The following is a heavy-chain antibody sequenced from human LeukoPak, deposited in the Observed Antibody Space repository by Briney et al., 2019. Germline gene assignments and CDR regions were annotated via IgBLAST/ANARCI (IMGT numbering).Heavy chain of an antibody. J-gene: IGHJ4*02. CDR3: ARDPSGDSSGYPFDY. V-gene: IGHV1-2*02. D-gene: IGHD3-22*01. Sequence: GASVKVSCKSSGYRFAGYYMQWVRQAPGQGPEWMGWMNPANGVTNYARKFQGRVTLTSDTSISTAYMELSRLTSDDTAVYYCARDPSGDSSGYPFDYWGQGTVVTVSS. CDR2: MNPANGVT. CDR1: GYRFAGYY.